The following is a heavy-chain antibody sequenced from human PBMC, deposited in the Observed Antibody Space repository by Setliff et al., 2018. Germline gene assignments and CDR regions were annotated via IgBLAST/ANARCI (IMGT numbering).Heavy chain of an antibody. V-gene: IGHV5-51*01. CDR3: ARGRRDGYKAGFDP. J-gene: IGHJ5*02. D-gene: IGHD5-12*01. CDR2: IYPRDSDT. Sequence: GESLKISCEGSGYSFTSHWIGWVRQMPGKGLEWMGIIYPRDSDTRYGPSFQGQVTISADKSSSTAYLQWSSLKASDTAIYYCARGRRDGYKAGFDPWGQGTLVTVSS. CDR1: GYSFTSHW.